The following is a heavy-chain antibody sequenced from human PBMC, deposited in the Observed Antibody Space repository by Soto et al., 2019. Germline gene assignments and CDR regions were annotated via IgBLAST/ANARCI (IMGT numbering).Heavy chain of an antibody. CDR3: ARGSSLSGGSYDFWSGYQNWFDP. D-gene: IGHD3-3*01. J-gene: IGHJ5*02. CDR1: GGSISSYY. V-gene: IGHV4-59*01. Sequence: PSETLSLTCTVSGGSISSYYWSWMRQPPGKGLEWIGYIYYSGSTNYNPSLKSRVTISVDTSKNQFSLKLSSVTAADPAVYYCARGSSLSGGSYDFWSGYQNWFDPWGQGTLVTVSS. CDR2: IYYSGST.